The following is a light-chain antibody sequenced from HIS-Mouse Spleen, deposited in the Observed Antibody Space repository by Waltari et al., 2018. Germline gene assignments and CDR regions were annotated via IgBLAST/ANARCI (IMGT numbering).Light chain of an antibody. CDR3: QQYNSYSKT. Sequence: DIQMTQSPSTLSASVGDRVTITCRAGQSISSWLAWYPQKPGKAPKLLIYKASSLESGVPSRFSGSGSGTEFTLTISSLQPDDFATYYCQQYNSYSKTFGQGTKVEIK. J-gene: IGKJ1*01. CDR2: KAS. V-gene: IGKV1-5*03. CDR1: QSISSW.